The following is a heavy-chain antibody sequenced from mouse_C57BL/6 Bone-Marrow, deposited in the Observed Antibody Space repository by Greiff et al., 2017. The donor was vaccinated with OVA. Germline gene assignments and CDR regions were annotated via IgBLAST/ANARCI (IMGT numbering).Heavy chain of an antibody. J-gene: IGHJ1*03. CDR1: GFTFSSYA. V-gene: IGHV5-9-1*02. CDR3: TRVTTVVATDWYFDV. Sequence: EVKLVESGEGLVKPGGSLKLSCAASGFTFSSYAMSWVRQTPEKRLEWVAYISSGGDYIYYADTVKGRFTISRDNARNTLYLQMSSLKSEDTAMYYCTRVTTVVATDWYFDVWGTGTTVTVSS. D-gene: IGHD1-1*01. CDR2: ISSGGDYI.